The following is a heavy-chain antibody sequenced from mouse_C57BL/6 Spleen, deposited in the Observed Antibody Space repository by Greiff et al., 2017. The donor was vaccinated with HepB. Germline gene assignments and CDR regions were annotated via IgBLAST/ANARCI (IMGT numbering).Heavy chain of an antibody. V-gene: IGHV1-82*01. CDR1: GYAFSSSW. Sequence: QVQLQQSGPELVKPGASVKISCKASGYAFSSSWMNWVKQRPGKGLEWIGRIYPGDGDTNYNGKFKGKATLNADKSASTAYMQLSSLTSEDSAVYFCARSDYGSSYFDYWGQGTTLTVSS. CDR2: IYPGDGDT. CDR3: ARSDYGSSYFDY. D-gene: IGHD1-1*01. J-gene: IGHJ2*01.